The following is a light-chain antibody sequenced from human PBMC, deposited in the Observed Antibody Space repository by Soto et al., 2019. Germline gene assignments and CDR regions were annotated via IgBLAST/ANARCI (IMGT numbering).Light chain of an antibody. Sequence: QSALTQPASVSGSPGQSITISCTGTSSDVGGYNYVSWYQQHPGKAPKLMIYDVSNRPSGVSNRFSGSKSGNTASLTISGLQAEDEADYYCSSYTSSSTLYVFGLGPSSPS. CDR2: DVS. J-gene: IGLJ1*01. V-gene: IGLV2-14*01. CDR1: SSDVGGYNY. CDR3: SSYTSSSTLYV.